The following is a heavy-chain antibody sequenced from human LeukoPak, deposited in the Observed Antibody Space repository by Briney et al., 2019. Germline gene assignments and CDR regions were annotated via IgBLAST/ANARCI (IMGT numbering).Heavy chain of an antibody. CDR2: IIPIFGTA. Sequence: ASVKVSCKASGGTFSSYAISWVRQAPGQGLEWMGGIIPIFGTANYAQKFQGRVTITADESTSTAYMELSSLRSEDTAVYYCARTWTNDQLSRFLEWGTFDYWGQGTLVTVSS. CDR1: GGTFSSYA. V-gene: IGHV1-69*13. J-gene: IGHJ4*02. CDR3: ARTWTNDQLSRFLEWGTFDY. D-gene: IGHD3-3*01.